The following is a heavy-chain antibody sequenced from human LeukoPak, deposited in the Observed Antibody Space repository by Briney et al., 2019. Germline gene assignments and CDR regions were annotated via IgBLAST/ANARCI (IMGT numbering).Heavy chain of an antibody. CDR1: GFTFSSYS. D-gene: IGHD5-12*01. CDR3: AREREREDPGYSGYDLPGY. J-gene: IGHJ4*02. V-gene: IGHV3-21*01. CDR2: ISSSSSYI. Sequence: PGGSLRLSCAASGFTFSSYSMNWVRQAPGKGLEWVSSISSSSSYIYYADSVKGRFTISRDNAKNSLYLQMNSLRAEDTAVYYCAREREREDPGYSGYDLPGYWGQGTLVTVSS.